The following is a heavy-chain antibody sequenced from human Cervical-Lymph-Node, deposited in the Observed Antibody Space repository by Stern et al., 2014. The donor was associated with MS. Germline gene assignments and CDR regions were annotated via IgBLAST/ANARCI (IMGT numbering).Heavy chain of an antibody. V-gene: IGHV1-46*01. J-gene: IGHJ4*02. CDR1: GYTFGSYY. D-gene: IGHD3/OR15-3a*01. CDR2: INPYGGST. Sequence: VQLEESGAEVKEPGASVKVSCKASGYTFGSYYIHWVRQAPGQGLEWMGIINPYGGSTTYAQKFQGRVTMTTDTPTSPVHMELSSLRSNDTAVYYCARGRYLDSPFDFWGQGTPVTASS. CDR3: ARGRYLDSPFDF.